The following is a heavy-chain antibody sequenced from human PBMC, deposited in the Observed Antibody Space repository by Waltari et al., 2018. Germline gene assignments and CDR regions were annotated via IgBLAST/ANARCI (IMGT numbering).Heavy chain of an antibody. J-gene: IGHJ5*02. Sequence: QVQLQESGPGLVKPSQTLSLTCTVSGGSISSGDYYWSWIRQPPGKGLEWIGYIYYSGSTYYNPSLKSRVTIAVDTSKNQFSLKLSSVTAADTAVYYCARSDYDILTGPNWFHPWGQGTLVTVSS. CDR3: ARSDYDILTGPNWFHP. V-gene: IGHV4-30-4*08. CDR1: GGSISSGDYY. CDR2: IYYSGST. D-gene: IGHD3-9*01.